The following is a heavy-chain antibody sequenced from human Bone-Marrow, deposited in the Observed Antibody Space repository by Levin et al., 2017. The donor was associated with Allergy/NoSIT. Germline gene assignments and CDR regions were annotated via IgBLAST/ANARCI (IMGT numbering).Heavy chain of an antibody. V-gene: IGHV4-39*01. CDR2: IYYSGST. CDR1: GGSISSSSYY. J-gene: IGHJ4*02. Sequence: GSLRLSCTVSGGSISSSSYYWGWIRQPPGKGLEWIGSIYYSGSTYYNPSLKSRVTISVDTSKNQFSLKLSSVTAADTAVYYCARHRRAVVAATPMFFDYWGQGTLVTVSS. CDR3: ARHRRAVVAATPMFFDY. D-gene: IGHD2-15*01.